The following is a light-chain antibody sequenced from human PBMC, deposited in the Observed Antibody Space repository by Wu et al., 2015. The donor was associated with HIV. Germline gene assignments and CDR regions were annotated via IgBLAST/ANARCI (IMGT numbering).Light chain of an antibody. CDR1: QSIDKW. CDR2: KAS. V-gene: IGKV1-5*03. CDR3: QQYSSNSGT. Sequence: DIQMTQSPSTLSASVGDRVTITCRASQSIDKWLAWYQQKPGKAPKLLIYKASNLESGVPSRFSGSGSGTDFTLTISSLQPEDFAIYHCQQYSSNSGTFGQGTKVGIK. J-gene: IGKJ1*01.